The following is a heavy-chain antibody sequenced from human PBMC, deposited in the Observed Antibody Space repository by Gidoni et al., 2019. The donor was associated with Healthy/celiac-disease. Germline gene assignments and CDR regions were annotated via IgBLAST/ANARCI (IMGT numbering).Heavy chain of an antibody. CDR2: IDWDDDK. V-gene: IGHV2-70*01. Sequence: QVTLRESGPALVKPTQTLTLTCPFSGFSLSTSGMCVSWIRQPPGKALEWLALIDWDDDKYYSTSLKTRLTISKDTSKNQVVLTMTNMDPVDTATYYCARTLVYYYYYYMDVWGKGTTVTVSS. CDR1: GFSLSTSGMC. CDR3: ARTLVYYYYYYMDV. J-gene: IGHJ6*03. D-gene: IGHD2-15*01.